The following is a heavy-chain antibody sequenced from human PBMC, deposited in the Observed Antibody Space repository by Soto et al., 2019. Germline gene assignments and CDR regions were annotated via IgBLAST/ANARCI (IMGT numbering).Heavy chain of an antibody. CDR2: IYHSGST. CDR3: ARVRWVDTAMASFSGFDY. J-gene: IGHJ4*02. D-gene: IGHD5-18*01. CDR1: GGSISSGDYY. Sequence: NPSETLSLTCTVSGGSISSGDYYWSWIRQPPGKGLEWIGYIYHSGSTYYKPSLKSRVTISVDRSKNQISLKLSSVTAADTAVFYCARVRWVDTAMASFSGFDYWGQGTLVTVSS. V-gene: IGHV4-30-2*01.